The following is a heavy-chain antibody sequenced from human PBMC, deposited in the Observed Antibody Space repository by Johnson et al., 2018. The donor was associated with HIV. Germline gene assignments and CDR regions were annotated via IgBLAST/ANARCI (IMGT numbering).Heavy chain of an antibody. CDR2: INWNGDNT. CDR3: AKDLMYNWNDVGAFDI. J-gene: IGHJ3*02. Sequence: EVQLVESGGGLVQPGRSLRLSCAASGFTFSKYGMNWVRQAPGKGLEWVSGINWNGDNTGYADSVKGRFTISRDNAKNSLYLQMNSLRAEDTAVYYCAKDLMYNWNDVGAFDIWGQGTMVTVSS. D-gene: IGHD1-1*01. CDR1: GFTFSKYG. V-gene: IGHV3-20*04.